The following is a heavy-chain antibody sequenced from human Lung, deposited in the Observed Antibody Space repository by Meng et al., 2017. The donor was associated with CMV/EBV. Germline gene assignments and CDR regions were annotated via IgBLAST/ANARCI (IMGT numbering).Heavy chain of an antibody. Sequence: GGSLGLXCAASGFTFDDYGMHWVRQTPGKGLEWVAFIRHDGTNKFYGDSVKGRFTISRDNSKNTVYLQMNSLRPEETAVYYCAKDLLLFGGPNAYFDYWGQGTLVTVSS. CDR2: IRHDGTNK. J-gene: IGHJ4*02. D-gene: IGHD3-16*01. CDR3: AKDLLLFGGPNAYFDY. CDR1: GFTFDDYG. V-gene: IGHV3-30*02.